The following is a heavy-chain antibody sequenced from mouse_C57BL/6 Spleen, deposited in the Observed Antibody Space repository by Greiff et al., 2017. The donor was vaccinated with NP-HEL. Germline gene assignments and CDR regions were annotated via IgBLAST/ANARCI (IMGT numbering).Heavy chain of an antibody. V-gene: IGHV5-17*01. CDR3: AIASGAY. CDR1: GFTFSDYG. CDR2: ISSGSSTI. Sequence: EVQLQQSGGGLVKPGGSLKLSCAASGFTFSDYGMHWVRQAPEKGLEWVAYISSGSSTIYYADTVKGRFTISRDNAKNTLFLQMTSLRSEDTAMYYCAIASGAYWGQGTLVTVSA. J-gene: IGHJ3*01. D-gene: IGHD6-1*01.